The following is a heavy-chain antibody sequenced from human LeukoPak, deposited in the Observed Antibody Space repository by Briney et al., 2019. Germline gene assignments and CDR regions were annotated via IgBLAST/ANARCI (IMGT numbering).Heavy chain of an antibody. CDR1: GDSISSSNYC. CDR3: ARLPGIQAAATEIDY. V-gene: IGHV4-39*01. D-gene: IGHD6-13*01. Sequence: PSETLSLTCTVFGDSISSSNYCWGWIRQPPGKGLEWIGGMSQSGSTYSNGSLTSRVSISVDTSKNQFSLKLSSVTAADTAVYYCARLPGIQAAATEIDYWGQGTLVTVSS. J-gene: IGHJ4*02. CDR2: MSQSGST.